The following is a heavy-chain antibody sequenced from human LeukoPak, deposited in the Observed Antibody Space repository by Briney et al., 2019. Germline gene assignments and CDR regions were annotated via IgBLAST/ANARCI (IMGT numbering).Heavy chain of an antibody. Sequence: GGSLRLSCAASGFTVSDNYMSWVRQASGKGLEWVSVMYSGGDTYYANSVKGRFTFSRDISKNTRYLQMNGLRTEDTAMYYCARDAPQVPAAGVLASWGQGTLVTVSS. J-gene: IGHJ5*02. D-gene: IGHD6-13*01. CDR1: GFTVSDNY. CDR3: ARDAPQVPAAGVLAS. V-gene: IGHV3-53*01. CDR2: MYSGGDT.